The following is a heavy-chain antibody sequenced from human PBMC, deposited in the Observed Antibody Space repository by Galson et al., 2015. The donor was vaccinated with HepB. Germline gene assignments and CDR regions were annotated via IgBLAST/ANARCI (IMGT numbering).Heavy chain of an antibody. D-gene: IGHD4-17*01. CDR1: GFTFSLYP. V-gene: IGHV3-30-3*01. Sequence: SLRLSCAASGFTFSLYPMHWVRQAPGKGLEWVAVISYDGNKKYYADSVKGRLTISRDNSKNTLYLQVSSLRAEDSAVYYCARDHDYGAKTYYYYFYMDAWGKGTTVIVSS. CDR2: ISYDGNKK. J-gene: IGHJ6*03. CDR3: ARDHDYGAKTYYYYFYMDA.